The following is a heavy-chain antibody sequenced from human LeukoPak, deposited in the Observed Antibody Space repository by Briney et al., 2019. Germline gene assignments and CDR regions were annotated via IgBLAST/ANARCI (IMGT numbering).Heavy chain of an antibody. CDR3: AKQLGYCSDGSCYFPY. J-gene: IGHJ4*02. V-gene: IGHV3-23*01. CDR1: GFTFSSSA. CDR2: ISNNGGYT. D-gene: IGHD2-15*01. Sequence: GGSLRLSCAASGFTFSSSAMSWVRQAPGKGLEWVSTISNNGGYTYYADSVQGRFTISRDNSKSTLCLQMNSLRAEDTAVYYCAKQLGYCSDGSCYFPYWGQGTLVTVSS.